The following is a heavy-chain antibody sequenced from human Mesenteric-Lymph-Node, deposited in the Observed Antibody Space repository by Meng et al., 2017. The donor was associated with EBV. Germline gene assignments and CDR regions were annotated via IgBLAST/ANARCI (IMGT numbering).Heavy chain of an antibody. D-gene: IGHD4-23*01. V-gene: IGHV4-34*02. J-gene: IGHJ4*02. CDR1: GDSFSGYF. CDR2: INHSGGT. Sequence: QVQCKHCGAGLLKPSETRSLTCAVYGDSFSGYFWSWIRQPLGKGLEWIGEINHSGGTNYNPSLESRVTISVDASKNQFSLKLRSVTAADTAVYYCARGGGVLTPLDYWGQGGLVTVSS. CDR3: ARGGGVLTPLDY.